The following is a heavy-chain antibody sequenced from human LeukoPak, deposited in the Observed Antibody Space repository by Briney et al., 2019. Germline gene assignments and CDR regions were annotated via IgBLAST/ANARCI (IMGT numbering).Heavy chain of an antibody. Sequence: ETLPLTCAVYGGSFSGYYWSWIRQPPGKGLEWIGEINHSGSTNHNPSLKSRVTISVDTSKNQFSLKLSSVTAADTAVYYCARGGGDSPYYFDYWGQGTLVTVSS. CDR1: GGSFSGYY. CDR3: ARGGGDSPYYFDY. CDR2: INHSGST. J-gene: IGHJ4*02. V-gene: IGHV4-34*01. D-gene: IGHD5-12*01.